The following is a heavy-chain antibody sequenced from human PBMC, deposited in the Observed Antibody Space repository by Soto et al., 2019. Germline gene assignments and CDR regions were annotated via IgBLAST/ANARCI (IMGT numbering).Heavy chain of an antibody. V-gene: IGHV4-34*01. J-gene: IGHJ5*02. D-gene: IGHD3-10*01. CDR2: INHGGST. CDR3: GRDRVRGVIRWCDP. Sequence: SVTMSRTSGVDAGCFRGYYRRWIRQPPEKGLERSGEINHGGSTNYNPSLKSRVTISLDTSKNQFSLKLISVTAADTAVYYCGRDRVRGVIRWCDPWGQGTLVTVSS. CDR1: AGCFRGYY.